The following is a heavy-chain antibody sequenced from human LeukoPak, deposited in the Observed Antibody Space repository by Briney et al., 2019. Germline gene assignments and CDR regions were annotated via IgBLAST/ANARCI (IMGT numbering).Heavy chain of an antibody. CDR1: GFTFSNYA. V-gene: IGHV3-23*01. Sequence: GGSLRLSCTSSGFTFSNYAMTWVRQAPGKGLEWVSTISGAGGSTYYADSVEGRFTISRDNSKNTLSLQMTSLRAEDTAIYYCVRDLVIFEYWGQGTLVTVSS. CDR3: VRDLVIFEY. J-gene: IGHJ4*02. CDR2: ISGAGGST.